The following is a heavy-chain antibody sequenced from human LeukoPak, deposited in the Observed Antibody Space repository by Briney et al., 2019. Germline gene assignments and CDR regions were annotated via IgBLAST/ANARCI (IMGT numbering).Heavy chain of an antibody. J-gene: IGHJ4*02. V-gene: IGHV3-23*01. Sequence: GGSLRLSCAASGFTFSSYAMTWVRQAPGKGLEWVSAISGSGGSTYYADPVKGLFTISRDNSKNTLYLQMNSLRAEDTAVYYCANPKGGYCSGGSCYYDYWGQGPLVTVSS. D-gene: IGHD2-15*01. CDR2: ISGSGGST. CDR3: ANPKGGYCSGGSCYYDY. CDR1: GFTFSSYA.